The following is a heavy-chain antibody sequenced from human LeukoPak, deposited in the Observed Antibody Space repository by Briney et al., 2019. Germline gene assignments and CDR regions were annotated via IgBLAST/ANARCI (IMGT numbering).Heavy chain of an antibody. Sequence: GASVKVSCKASGYTFTGYYMHWVRQAPGQGLEWMGWINPNSGGTNYAQKFQGRVTMTRDTSISTAYMELSRLRSDDTAVYYCARPLSTPVLRYFDWFQSGPDAFDIWGQGTMVTVSS. CDR2: INPNSGGT. CDR3: ARPLSTPVLRYFDWFQSGPDAFDI. D-gene: IGHD3-9*01. V-gene: IGHV1-2*02. J-gene: IGHJ3*02. CDR1: GYTFTGYY.